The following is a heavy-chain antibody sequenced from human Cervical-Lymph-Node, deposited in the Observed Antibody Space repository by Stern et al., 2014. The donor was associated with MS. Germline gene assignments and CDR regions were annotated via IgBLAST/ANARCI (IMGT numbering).Heavy chain of an antibody. J-gene: IGHJ4*02. CDR1: GYTFSNFD. CDR3: AREPMGAANYFDY. D-gene: IGHD1-26*01. Sequence: QVQLVQSGAEVKQPGASMRVSCRASGYTFSNFDINWVRQAPGQGLECAQKFQGRVAMTRDNSITTAYMELSGLTSEDTAVYYCAREPMGAANYFDYWGQGILVTVSS. V-gene: IGHV1-8*01.